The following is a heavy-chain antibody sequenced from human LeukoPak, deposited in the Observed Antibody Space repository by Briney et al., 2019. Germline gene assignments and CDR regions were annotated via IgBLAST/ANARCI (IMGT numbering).Heavy chain of an antibody. CDR3: AKGPHYYDSSGYHILDY. J-gene: IGHJ4*02. CDR1: GFSFSSYE. Sequence: PGGPLRLSCAASGFSFSSYEMNWVRQAPGKGLEWVADISHDGSKKYYADSVKGRFTISTDNSKNTLYLQMNSLRAEDTAVYYCAKGPHYYDSSGYHILDYWGQGTLVTVSS. V-gene: IGHV3-30*18. CDR2: ISHDGSKK. D-gene: IGHD3-22*01.